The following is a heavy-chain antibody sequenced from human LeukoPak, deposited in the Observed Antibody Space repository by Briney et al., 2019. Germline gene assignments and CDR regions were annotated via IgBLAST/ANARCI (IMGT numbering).Heavy chain of an antibody. J-gene: IGHJ4*02. D-gene: IGHD1-14*01. CDR1: GFTFSSYS. V-gene: IGHV3-48*01. Sequence: GGSLRLSCAASGFTFSSYSMNWVRQAPGKGLEWVSYISSSSSTIYYADSVKGRFTISRDKSKNTLHLQMNSLRAEDTAVYYCAKATGYLLWGQGTLVTVSS. CDR3: AKATGYLL. CDR2: ISSSSSTI.